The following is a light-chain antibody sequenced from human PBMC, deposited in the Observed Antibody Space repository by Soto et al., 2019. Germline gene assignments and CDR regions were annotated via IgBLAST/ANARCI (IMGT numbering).Light chain of an antibody. V-gene: IGKV3-15*01. CDR3: QQYDDWPPWT. J-gene: IGKJ1*01. Sequence: EIVRTQSPAALSLSPGDAATLSCRASQSVHSRLAWYQQKPGQAPRLLIYGASTRASGIPARFRGSGSGTELALTISSLQSEDFAAYYCQQYDDWPPWTFGPGTKVDIK. CDR1: QSVHSR. CDR2: GAS.